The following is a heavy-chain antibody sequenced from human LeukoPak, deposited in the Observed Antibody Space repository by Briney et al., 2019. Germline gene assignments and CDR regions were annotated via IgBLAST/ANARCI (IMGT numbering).Heavy chain of an antibody. J-gene: IGHJ4*02. CDR3: ASQVVVAAPAFDY. D-gene: IGHD2-15*01. CDR2: IIPIFGTA. Sequence: GASVKVSCKASGGXFSSYAISWVRQAPGQGLEWMGGIIPIFGTANYAQKFQGRVTITADESTSTAYMELSSLRSEDTAVYYCASQVVVAAPAFDYWGQGTLVTVSS. CDR1: GGXFSSYA. V-gene: IGHV1-69*13.